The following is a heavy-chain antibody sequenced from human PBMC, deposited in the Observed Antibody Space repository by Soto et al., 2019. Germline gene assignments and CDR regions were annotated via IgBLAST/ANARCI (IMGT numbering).Heavy chain of an antibody. CDR1: GYSVSSSDYY. D-gene: IGHD2-15*01. Sequence: SETLSLTCSVSGYSVSSSDYYWDWIRQPPGKGLEWIGSMLYSGLTYYNPSLKSRVTLSVDTSKNQFSVRLNSVTASDTAVYYCAPLSVSLSGPYGIHVWGQGTTVTVSS. V-gene: IGHV4-39*01. CDR2: MLYSGLT. CDR3: APLSVSLSGPYGIHV. J-gene: IGHJ6*02.